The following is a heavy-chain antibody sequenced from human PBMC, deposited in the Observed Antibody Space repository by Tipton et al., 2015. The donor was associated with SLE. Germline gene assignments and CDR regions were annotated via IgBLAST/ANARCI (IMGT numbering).Heavy chain of an antibody. CDR2: INHSGST. CDR1: GGSFSGYY. D-gene: IGHD4-23*01. J-gene: IGHJ5*02. V-gene: IGHV4-34*01. CDR3: ARGGISNWFDP. Sequence: AGLVKPSETLSLTCAVYGGSFSGYYWSWIRQPPGKGLEWIGEINHSGSTNYNPSLKSRVTISVDTSKNQFSLKLSSVTAADTAVYYCARGGISNWFDPWGQGTLVTVSS.